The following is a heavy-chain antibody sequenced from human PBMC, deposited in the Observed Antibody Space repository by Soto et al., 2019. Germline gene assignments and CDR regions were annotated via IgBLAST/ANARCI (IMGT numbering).Heavy chain of an antibody. CDR2: ISGSGGST. J-gene: IGHJ4*02. V-gene: IGHV3-23*01. D-gene: IGHD3-22*01. CDR1: GFTFSSYA. CDR3: AKGHQWLFNYFDY. Sequence: GGSLRLSCAASGFTFSSYAMSWVRQAQGKGLEWVSAISGSGGSTYYADSVKGRFTISRDNSKNTLYLQMNSLRAEDTAVYYCAKGHQWLFNYFDYWGQGTLVTVSS.